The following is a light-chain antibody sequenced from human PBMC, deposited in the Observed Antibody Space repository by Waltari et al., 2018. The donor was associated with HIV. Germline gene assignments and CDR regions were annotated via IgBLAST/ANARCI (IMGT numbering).Light chain of an antibody. Sequence: QSALTQPASVSGSPGQSIPISCTGTGSVVGSYNLFSWYQQYPGKAPKLIIYEGSKRPSWISNRFSGSQSGNTASLTISGLQAEDEADYYCCSYAVSSTSVIFGGGTKLTVL. CDR2: EGS. CDR3: CSYAVSSTSVI. V-gene: IGLV2-23*01. CDR1: GSVVGSYNL. J-gene: IGLJ2*01.